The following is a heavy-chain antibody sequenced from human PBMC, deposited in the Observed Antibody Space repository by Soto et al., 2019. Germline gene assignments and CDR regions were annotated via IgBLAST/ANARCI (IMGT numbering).Heavy chain of an antibody. V-gene: IGHV3-48*03. CDR3: ARDQIAVAGTPSDY. CDR2: ISSSGSTI. CDR1: GFTFSSYE. Sequence: AGGPLRLSCAASGFTFSSYEMNWVRQAPGKGLEWVSYISSSGSTIYYADSVKGRFTISRDNAKNSLYLQMNSLRAEDTAVYYCARDQIAVAGTPSDYWGQGTLVTVSS. J-gene: IGHJ4*02. D-gene: IGHD6-19*01.